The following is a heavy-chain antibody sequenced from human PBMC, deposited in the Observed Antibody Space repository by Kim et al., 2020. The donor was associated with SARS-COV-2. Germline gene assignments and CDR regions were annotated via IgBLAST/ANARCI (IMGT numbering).Heavy chain of an antibody. J-gene: IGHJ5*02. D-gene: IGHD2-2*01. CDR2: INHSGNT. CDR3: ARGSGCSSTSCHTYNRFDP. CDR1: GGSFSAYY. V-gene: IGHV4-34*01. Sequence: SETLSLTCAVYGGSFSAYYWTWIRQPPGKGVEWIGEINHSGNTNYNPSLKSRVTISVDTSKNQFSLKLNSVTAADTAVYYCARGSGCSSTSCHTYNRFDPWGKGTRVTVSS.